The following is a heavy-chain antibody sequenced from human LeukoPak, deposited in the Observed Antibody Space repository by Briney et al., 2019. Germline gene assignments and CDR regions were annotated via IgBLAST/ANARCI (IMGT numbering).Heavy chain of an antibody. D-gene: IGHD3-3*01. CDR1: GYTFSSYW. Sequence: GESLRISRKGSGYTFSSYWIGWVRQMPGKGLEWMGIIYPGDSDTRYSPSLQGRVTISVDTSIGTAYLQWSSLKASDTAIYYCARQNDFRLDYWGQGTLVTVSS. CDR3: ARQNDFRLDY. J-gene: IGHJ4*02. CDR2: IYPGDSDT. V-gene: IGHV5-51*01.